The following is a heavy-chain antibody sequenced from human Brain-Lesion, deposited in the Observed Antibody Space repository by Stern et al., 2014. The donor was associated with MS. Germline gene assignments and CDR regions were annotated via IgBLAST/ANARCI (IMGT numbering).Heavy chain of an antibody. V-gene: IGHV4-59*01. CDR1: GGSISSFY. Sequence: MQLVESGPGLVKPSETLSLTCTVSGGSISSFYWSWIRQSPEKGVEWIGYISYTGRTDYNPSLLGRGTISTDTSKNQFSLKLRSVTAADTAVYYCARGNSFLDPWGQGTLVTVSS. CDR2: ISYTGRT. D-gene: IGHD5-18*01. CDR3: ARGNSFLDP. J-gene: IGHJ5*02.